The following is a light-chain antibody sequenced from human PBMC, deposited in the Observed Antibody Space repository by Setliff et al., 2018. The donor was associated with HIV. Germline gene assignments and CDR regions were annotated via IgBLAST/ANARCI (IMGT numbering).Light chain of an antibody. J-gene: IGLJ1*01. Sequence: QSALTQPASVSGSPGQSITISCTGTSSDVGGYNSVSWFQQHPGKAPKLMIYEVSDRPSGVSNRFSGSNSGNTASLTISGLQAEDEADYYRSSYTSSGYVFGTGTKV. CDR1: SSDVGGYNS. CDR3: SSYTSSGYV. V-gene: IGLV2-14*01. CDR2: EVS.